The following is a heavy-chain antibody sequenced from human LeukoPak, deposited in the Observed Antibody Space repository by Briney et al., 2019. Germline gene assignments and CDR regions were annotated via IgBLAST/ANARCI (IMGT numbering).Heavy chain of an antibody. CDR1: GGSVSSRHYY. Sequence: SETLSLTCTVSGGSVSSRHYYWGWIRQPPGKGLEWIGSVYYSGTTYYNPSLKSRVTMPVDTSKNQFSLKLSSVTAADTAVYYCASRGIAAAVNYWGQGTLVTVSS. D-gene: IGHD6-13*01. J-gene: IGHJ4*02. CDR3: ASRGIAAAVNY. CDR2: VYYSGTT. V-gene: IGHV4-39*07.